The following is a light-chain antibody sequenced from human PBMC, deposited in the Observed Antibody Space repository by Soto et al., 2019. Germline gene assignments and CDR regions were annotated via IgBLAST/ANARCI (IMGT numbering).Light chain of an antibody. CDR2: GAS. V-gene: IGKV3-15*01. Sequence: ETVMTQSPATLSVSPGGRATLSCRASQSISDTLAWYQQKPGQAPRLLIHGASTRATGFPARLSGSGSGTDFTLTISSLEPEDFAVYYCQQRSNWPLTFGGGTKVDIK. J-gene: IGKJ4*01. CDR1: QSISDT. CDR3: QQRSNWPLT.